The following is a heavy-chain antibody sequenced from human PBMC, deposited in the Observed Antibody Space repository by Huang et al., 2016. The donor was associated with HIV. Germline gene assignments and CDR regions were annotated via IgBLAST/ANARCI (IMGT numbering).Heavy chain of an antibody. D-gene: IGHD1-7*01. V-gene: IGHV3-7*01. CDR2: IKQDESEK. CDR3: ATKTAAMDI. J-gene: IGHJ6*02. CDR1: TFTFGAYW. Sequence: VESGGRSVQPGGSIRLSCVGSTFTFGAYWMSWVRQPPGKGLELVANIKQDESEKYYVDSVKGRFNISRDNAKKVLFLQMDNLTVDDTAIYFCATKTAAMDIWGQGTTVTVSS.